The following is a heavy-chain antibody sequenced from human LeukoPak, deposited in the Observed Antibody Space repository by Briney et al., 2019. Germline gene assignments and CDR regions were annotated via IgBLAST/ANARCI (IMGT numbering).Heavy chain of an antibody. CDR3: AKSMVSGSSHWYFDL. CDR1: GFTFDDYN. CDR2: ISWDGGST. D-gene: IGHD3-10*01. V-gene: IGHV3-43*01. Sequence: GGSLRLSCAASGFTFDDYNMHWVRHAPGKGLEWVSLISWDGGSTYYADSVKGRFTISRDNSKNSLYLQMNSLRTEDTALYYCAKSMVSGSSHWYFDLWGRGTLVTVSS. J-gene: IGHJ2*01.